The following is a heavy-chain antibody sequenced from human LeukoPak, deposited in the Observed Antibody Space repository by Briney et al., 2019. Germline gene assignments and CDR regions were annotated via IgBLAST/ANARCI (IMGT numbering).Heavy chain of an antibody. Sequence: GRSLRLSCAASGFTVSSYAMHWVRQPIGKGLEWVSALGIAGDTFYPGSVKGRFTISRENARNSLYLQMNSLRTEDTAMYYCARQMQSHGNFDSWGQGTLVTVSS. J-gene: IGHJ4*02. CDR3: ARQMQSHGNFDS. V-gene: IGHV3-13*01. CDR2: LGIAGDT. D-gene: IGHD1-26*01. CDR1: GFTVSSYA.